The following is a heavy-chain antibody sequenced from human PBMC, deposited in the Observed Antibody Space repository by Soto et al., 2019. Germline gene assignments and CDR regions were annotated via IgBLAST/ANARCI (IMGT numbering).Heavy chain of an antibody. D-gene: IGHD2-21*01. J-gene: IGHJ4*02. CDR3: ANGYSLLEFDY. CDR1: GGSFSGYY. V-gene: IGHV4-34*01. CDR2: INHSGST. Sequence: SETLSLTCAVYGGSFSGYYWSWIRQPPGKGLEWIGEINHSGSTNYNPSLKGRVTISVDTSKNQFSLKLSSVTAADTAVYYCANGYSLLEFDYWGQGTLVTSPQ.